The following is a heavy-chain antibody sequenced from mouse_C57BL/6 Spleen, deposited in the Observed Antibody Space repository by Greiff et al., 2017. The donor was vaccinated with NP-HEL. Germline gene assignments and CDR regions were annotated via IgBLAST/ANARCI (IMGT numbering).Heavy chain of an antibody. V-gene: IGHV1-69*01. Sequence: QVQLQQPGAELVMPGASVKLSCKASGYTFTSYWMHWVKQRPGQGLEWIGEIDPSDSYTNYNQKFKGKSTLTVDKSSSTAYMQLSSLTSEDSAVYYCARSYSNYGAWFAYWGQGTLVTVSA. CDR1: GYTFTSYW. CDR2: IDPSDSYT. J-gene: IGHJ3*01. CDR3: ARSYSNYGAWFAY. D-gene: IGHD2-5*01.